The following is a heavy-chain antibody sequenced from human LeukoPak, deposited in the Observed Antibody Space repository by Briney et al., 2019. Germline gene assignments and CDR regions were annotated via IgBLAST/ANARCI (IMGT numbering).Heavy chain of an antibody. CDR3: ARDGSSGWYAVGAFDI. CDR1: GDSVSSNSAA. D-gene: IGHD6-19*01. J-gene: IGHJ3*02. CDR2: TYYRSKWYN. Sequence: SQTLSLTCAISGDSVSSNSAAWNWIRQSPSRGLEWLGRTYYRSKWYNDYAVSVKSRITINPDTSENQFSLQLNSVTPEDTAVYYCARDGSSGWYAVGAFDIWGQGTMVTVSS. V-gene: IGHV6-1*01.